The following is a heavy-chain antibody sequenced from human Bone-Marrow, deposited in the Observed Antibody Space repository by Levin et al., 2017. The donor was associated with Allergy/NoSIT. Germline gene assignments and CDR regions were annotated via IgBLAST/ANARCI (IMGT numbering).Heavy chain of an antibody. CDR3: ARAFVQPESSYHGLDV. CDR2: ISSDGNSE. D-gene: IGHD3-10*01. CDR1: GFTFNAYA. V-gene: IGHV3-30*04. J-gene: IGHJ6*02. Sequence: GGSLRLSCAASGFTFNAYALHWVRQAPGKGLEWVAVISSDGNSEYFGDSVQGRFTISRDSSKNTVYLQTNSLRPEATSVHFCARAFVQPESSYHGLDVWGQGTAVTVSS.